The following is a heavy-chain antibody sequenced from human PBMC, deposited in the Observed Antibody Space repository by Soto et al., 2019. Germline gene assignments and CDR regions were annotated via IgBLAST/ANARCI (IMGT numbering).Heavy chain of an antibody. Sequence: GSLRLSCAASGFTVSSNYMSWVRQAPGKGLEWVSVIYSGGSTYYADSVKGRFTISRDNSKNTPYLQMNSLRAEDTAVYYCASSGRATVTTKGYYYYYYMDVWGKGTTVTVSS. V-gene: IGHV3-66*01. CDR1: GFTVSSNY. CDR3: ASSGRATVTTKGYYYYYYMDV. J-gene: IGHJ6*03. CDR2: IYSGGST. D-gene: IGHD4-17*01.